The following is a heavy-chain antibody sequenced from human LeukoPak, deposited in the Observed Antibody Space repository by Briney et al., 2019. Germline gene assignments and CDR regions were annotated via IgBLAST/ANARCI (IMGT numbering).Heavy chain of an antibody. Sequence: PGGSLRLSCAASGFTFSRYAMSWVRQAPGKGLEWVSAISGSGGSTFYADSVRGRFTISRDNSKNTLYLQMNSLRAEDTAVYYCAKDVMWIQLCRNSDYWGQGTLLTVSS. J-gene: IGHJ4*02. V-gene: IGHV3-23*01. CDR2: ISGSGGST. CDR3: AKDVMWIQLCRNSDY. D-gene: IGHD5-18*01. CDR1: GFTFSRYA.